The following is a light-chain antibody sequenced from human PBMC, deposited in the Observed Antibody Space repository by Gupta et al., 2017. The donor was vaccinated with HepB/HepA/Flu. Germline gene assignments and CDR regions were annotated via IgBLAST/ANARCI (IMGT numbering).Light chain of an antibody. Sequence: DIQMTQSPSSLSASVGDRVTISCQASQGIDHYLAWYQQKPGKVPTLLIYGASTLELGVPSRFSGSGSGTYFTLTISSLQPEDVATYYCQKYNTAPFTFGGGTKVDI. CDR1: QGIDHY. CDR3: QKYNTAPFT. V-gene: IGKV1-27*01. CDR2: GAS. J-gene: IGKJ4*01.